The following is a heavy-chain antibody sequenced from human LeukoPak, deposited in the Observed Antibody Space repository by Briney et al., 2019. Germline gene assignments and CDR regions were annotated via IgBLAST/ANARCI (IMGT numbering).Heavy chain of an antibody. Sequence: PSETLSLTCTVSGGSISSSSYYWGWIRQPPGKGLEWIGSIYYSGSTYYNPSLKSRVTISVDTSKNQFSLKLSSVTAADTAVYYCARKADILTGYYQEAFDIWGQGTMVTVSS. CDR3: ARKADILTGYYQEAFDI. J-gene: IGHJ3*02. CDR1: GGSISSSSYY. CDR2: IYYSGST. V-gene: IGHV4-39*01. D-gene: IGHD3-9*01.